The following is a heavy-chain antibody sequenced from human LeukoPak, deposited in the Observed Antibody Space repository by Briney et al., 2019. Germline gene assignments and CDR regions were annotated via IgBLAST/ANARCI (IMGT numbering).Heavy chain of an antibody. CDR2: IRSKAYGGTT. CDR3: TRDSTYYDFWSGYSRHLLDY. CDR1: GFTFGDYA. V-gene: IGHV3-49*03. D-gene: IGHD3-3*01. Sequence: GGSLRLSCTASGFTFGDYAMSWFRQAPGKGLEWVGFIRSKAYGGTTEYAASVKGRFTISRDDSKSIAYLQMNSLKTEDTAVYYCTRDSTYYDFWSGYSRHLLDYWGQGTLVTVSS. J-gene: IGHJ4*02.